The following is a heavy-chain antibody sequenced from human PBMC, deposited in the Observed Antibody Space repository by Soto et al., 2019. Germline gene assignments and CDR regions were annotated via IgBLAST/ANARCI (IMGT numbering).Heavy chain of an antibody. D-gene: IGHD5-12*01. CDR2: ISAYNGNT. Sequence: ASVKVSCKASGYTFTSYGISWVRQAPGQGLEWMGWISAYNGNTNYAQKLQGRDTMTTDTSTSTAYMELRSLRSDDTAVYYCARDARDPYSGYDRLTDYRGQGTLVTVSS. CDR1: GYTFTSYG. J-gene: IGHJ4*02. V-gene: IGHV1-18*01. CDR3: ARDARDPYSGYDRLTDY.